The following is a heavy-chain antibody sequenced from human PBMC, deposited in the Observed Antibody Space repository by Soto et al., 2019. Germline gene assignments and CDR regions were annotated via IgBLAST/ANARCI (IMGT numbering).Heavy chain of an antibody. CDR3: ARHPLGAGVGSYYGVY. D-gene: IGHD1-26*01. CDR1: GYSFTSYC. Sequence: EVQLVQSGAEVKKPGESLRISCKGSGYSFTSYCISWVRQMPGKGLEWMGRIDPSDSYTNYSPSFQGHVTISADKSVSTAYLQWSSLKASDTAMYYCARHPLGAGVGSYYGVYWGQGTLVTVSS. J-gene: IGHJ4*02. CDR2: IDPSDSYT. V-gene: IGHV5-10-1*01.